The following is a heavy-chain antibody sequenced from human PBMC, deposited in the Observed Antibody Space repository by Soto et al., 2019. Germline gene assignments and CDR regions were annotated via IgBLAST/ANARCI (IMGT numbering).Heavy chain of an antibody. CDR2: IWYDGSNK. CDR1: GFTFSSYG. V-gene: IGHV3-33*01. CDR3: ARDRYCSSTSCPEFNYYYYYGMDV. J-gene: IGHJ6*02. D-gene: IGHD2-2*01. Sequence: GGSLRLSCAASGFTFSSYGMHWVRQAPGKGLEWVAVIWYDGSNKYYADSVKGRFTISRDNSKNTLYLQMNSLRAEDTAVYYCARDRYCSSTSCPEFNYYYYYGMDVWGQGTTVTVSS.